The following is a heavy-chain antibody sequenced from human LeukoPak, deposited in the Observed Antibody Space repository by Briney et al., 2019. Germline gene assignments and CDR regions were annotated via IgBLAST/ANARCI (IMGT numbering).Heavy chain of an antibody. D-gene: IGHD5-24*01. CDR1: GFTFSSYG. J-gene: IGHJ4*02. CDR3: ARDGYNLGGFDY. Sequence: GGSLRLSCAASGFTFSSYGMHWVRQAPGKGLEWVSYISSSGSTIYYADSVKGRFTISRDNAKNSLYLQMNSLRAEDTAVYYCARDGYNLGGFDYWGQGTLVTVSS. V-gene: IGHV3-48*04. CDR2: ISSSGSTI.